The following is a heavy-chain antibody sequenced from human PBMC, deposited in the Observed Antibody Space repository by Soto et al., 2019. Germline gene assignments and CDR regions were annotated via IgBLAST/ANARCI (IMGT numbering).Heavy chain of an antibody. V-gene: IGHV4-30-4*01. Sequence: PSEPLSLACTVSGGSISSLVYYLSWIRQPPGKGLEWIGYIYYSGSTHYNPSLKSRVTISVDTSKNQFSLKLSSVTAADTAVYYCARSIPLRGYSYGSYYYYYGMDVWGEGTTVTVSS. J-gene: IGHJ6*01. CDR3: ARSIPLRGYSYGSYYYYYGMDV. CDR2: IYYSGST. CDR1: GGSISSLVYY. D-gene: IGHD5-18*01.